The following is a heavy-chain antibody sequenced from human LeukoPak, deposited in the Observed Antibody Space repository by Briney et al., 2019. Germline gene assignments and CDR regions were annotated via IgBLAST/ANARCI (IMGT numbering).Heavy chain of an antibody. J-gene: IGHJ3*02. D-gene: IGHD1-7*01. CDR2: IIPIFGTA. CDR1: GGTFSSYA. Sequence: SVKVSCKASGGTFSSYAISWVRQAPGQGLEWMGGIIPIFGTANYAQKFQGRVTITTDESTSTAYMEPSSLRSEDTGVYYCARASTLELRRDAFDIWGQGTMVTVSS. CDR3: ARASTLELRRDAFDI. V-gene: IGHV1-69*05.